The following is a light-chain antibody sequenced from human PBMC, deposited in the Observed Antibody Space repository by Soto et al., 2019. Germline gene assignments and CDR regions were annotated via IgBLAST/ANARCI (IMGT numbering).Light chain of an antibody. CDR1: SSDVGGYNY. J-gene: IGLJ1*01. Sequence: QSALTQPASVSGSPGQSIAISCTGTSSDVGGYNYVSWYQQHPGKAPKLMVYDVSNRPSGVSNRFSGSKSGNTASLTISGVKAEDEADYYCSSYTSSSTYVFGIGTKVXVL. CDR3: SSYTSSSTYV. V-gene: IGLV2-14*01. CDR2: DVS.